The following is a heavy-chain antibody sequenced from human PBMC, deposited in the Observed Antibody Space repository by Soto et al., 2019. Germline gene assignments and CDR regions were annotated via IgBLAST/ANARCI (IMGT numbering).Heavy chain of an antibody. D-gene: IGHD2-15*01. CDR3: ARGGYCSGGGCSEYGMDV. J-gene: IGHJ6*02. V-gene: IGHV3-30-3*01. CDR1: GFTFSSYA. CDR2: ISYDGSNK. Sequence: HPGGSLRLSCAASGFTFSSYAMHWVRQAPGKGLEWVAVISYDGSNKYYADSVKGRFTISRDNSKNTLYLQMNSLRAEDTAVYYCARGGYCSGGGCSEYGMDVWGQGTTVTVSS.